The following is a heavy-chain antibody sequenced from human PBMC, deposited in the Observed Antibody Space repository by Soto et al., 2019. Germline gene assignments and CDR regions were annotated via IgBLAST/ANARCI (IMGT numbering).Heavy chain of an antibody. CDR2: IHWDDDR. J-gene: IGHJ3*01. Sequence: QITLKESGPTLVKPTQTLTLTCTFSGCSLTTTGAGVGWIRQPPGRALEWLALIHWDDDRRYSPSLKSRLTITKDTPKNQVVLTMTNMDPVDTATYFCAHSAWYACVFWGQGTLVSVSS. CDR1: GCSLTTTGAG. D-gene: IGHD2-8*02. V-gene: IGHV2-5*02. CDR3: AHSAWYACVF.